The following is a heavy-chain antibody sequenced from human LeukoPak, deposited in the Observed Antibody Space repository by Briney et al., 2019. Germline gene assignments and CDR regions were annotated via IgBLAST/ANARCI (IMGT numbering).Heavy chain of an antibody. CDR3: TTRACHAGGCSSSFYYYYGLRF. CDR2: IIPIFGTA. CDR1: GNSISNYA. D-gene: IGHD3-16*01. J-gene: IGHJ6*02. V-gene: IGHV1-69*13. Sequence: SVKVSCKASGNSISNYAVSWVRQAPGQGFEWMGGIIPIFGTADYAQKFQGRVTITADQSTSTTYMALSSLKSEDTATYYCTTRACHAGGCSSSFYYYYGLRFWGQGTTVSVSS.